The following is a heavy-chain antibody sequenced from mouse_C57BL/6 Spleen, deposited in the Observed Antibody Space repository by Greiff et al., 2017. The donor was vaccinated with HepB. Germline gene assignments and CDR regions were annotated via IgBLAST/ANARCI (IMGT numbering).Heavy chain of an antibody. CDR3: ARPSTVRFAY. Sequence: VQLQQSGAELARPGASVKLSCKASGYTFTSYGISWVKQRTGQGLEWIGEIYPRSGNTYYNEKFKGKATLTADKSSSTAYMELRSLTSEDSAVYFCARPSTVRFAYWGQGTLVTVSA. D-gene: IGHD1-1*01. CDR1: GYTFTSYG. J-gene: IGHJ3*01. V-gene: IGHV1-81*01. CDR2: IYPRSGNT.